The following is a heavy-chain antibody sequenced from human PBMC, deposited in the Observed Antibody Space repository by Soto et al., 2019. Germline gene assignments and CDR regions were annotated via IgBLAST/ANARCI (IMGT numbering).Heavy chain of an antibody. J-gene: IGHJ6*03. V-gene: IGHV4-39*01. CDR1: GGSISISTYH. CDR3: ARHRAAASQWPVDYMDV. D-gene: IGHD6-19*01. CDR2: INYSGST. Sequence: QLQLQASGPGLVKPSETLSLTCTVSGGSISISTYHWGWIRQPTGKGLEWIGSINYSGSTYYNPSSKCRVTISVDASENQVSLKLISVTAADTAVYYCARHRAAASQWPVDYMDVWGKGTTVTVSS.